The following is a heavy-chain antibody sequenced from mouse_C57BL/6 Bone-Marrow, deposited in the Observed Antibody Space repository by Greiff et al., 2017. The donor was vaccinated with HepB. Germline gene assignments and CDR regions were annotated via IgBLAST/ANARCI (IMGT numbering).Heavy chain of an antibody. J-gene: IGHJ2*01. CDR3: ARAYYGSSHFDY. V-gene: IGHV3-6*01. D-gene: IGHD1-1*01. Sequence: EVKLMESGPGLVKPSQSLSLTCSVTGYSITSGYYWNWIRQFPGNKLEWMGYISYDGSNNYNPSLINRISITRDTSKNQFFLKLNSVTTEDTATYYCARAYYGSSHFDYWGQGTTLTVSS. CDR2: ISYDGSN. CDR1: GYSITSGYY.